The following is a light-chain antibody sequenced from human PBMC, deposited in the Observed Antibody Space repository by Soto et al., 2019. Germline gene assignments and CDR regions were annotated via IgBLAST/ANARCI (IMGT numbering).Light chain of an antibody. CDR2: GAS. CDR1: QSVSSSY. V-gene: IGKV3-20*01. CDR3: QHYGSSRT. J-gene: IGKJ5*01. Sequence: EIVLTQSPRTLSLYPGERAALSCRASQSVSSSYLAWYQQKPDQAPRLLIYGASSRATGIPDRFSGSGSGTDFTLTISRLEPEDFAVYYCQHYGSSRTFGQGTRLEI.